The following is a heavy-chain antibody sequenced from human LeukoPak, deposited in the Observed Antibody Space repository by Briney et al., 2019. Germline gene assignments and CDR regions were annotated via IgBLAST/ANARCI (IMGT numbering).Heavy chain of an antibody. CDR2: MNPNSGNT. Sequence: ASVKVSCKASGYTFTSYDINWVRQATGQGLEWMGWMNPNSGNTGYAQKFQGRVTMTRNPSISTAYMELSSLRSEDTAVYYCATSIPGIAAAGTHYYYGMDVWGQGTTVTVSS. CDR1: GYTFTSYD. V-gene: IGHV1-8*01. D-gene: IGHD6-13*01. CDR3: ATSIPGIAAAGTHYYYGMDV. J-gene: IGHJ6*02.